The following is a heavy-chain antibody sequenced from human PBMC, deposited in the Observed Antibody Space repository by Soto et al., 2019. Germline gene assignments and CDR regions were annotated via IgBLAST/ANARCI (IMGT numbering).Heavy chain of an antibody. V-gene: IGHV4-39*01. Sequence: ETLSLTCTVSGGSISSSSYYWGWIRQPPGKGLEWIGSIYYRGSTYYNTSLKSRVTISVDTSKNQFSLKLSSVTAADTAVYYCARADYDVDPQFAHWGQGTLVTVSS. CDR1: GGSISSSSYY. CDR3: ARADYDVDPQFAH. CDR2: IYYRGST. J-gene: IGHJ1*01. D-gene: IGHD3-16*01.